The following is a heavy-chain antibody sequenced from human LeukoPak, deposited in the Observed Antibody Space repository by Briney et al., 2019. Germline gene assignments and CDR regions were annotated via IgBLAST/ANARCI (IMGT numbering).Heavy chain of an antibody. V-gene: IGHV3-33*06. CDR1: GFTFSNYG. CDR3: VKRYTSSYYFDY. D-gene: IGHD6-6*01. J-gene: IGHJ4*02. CDR2: IWYDGSNK. Sequence: GRSLRLSCAASGFTFSNYGMHWVRQAPGKGLEWVAVIWYDGSNKYYADSVKGRFTISRDNSKNTLYLQMSSLRAEDTAVYYCVKRYTSSYYFDYWGQGTLVTVSS.